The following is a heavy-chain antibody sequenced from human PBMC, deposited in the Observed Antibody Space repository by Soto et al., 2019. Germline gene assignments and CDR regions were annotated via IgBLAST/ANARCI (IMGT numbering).Heavy chain of an antibody. Sequence: SETRSLTCTVSGGSISSSSYYWGWIRQPPGKGLEWIGSIYYSGSTYYNPSLKSRVTISVDTSKNQFSLKLSSVTAADTAVYYCARPPSYYYDSSGYYRDAFDIWGQGTMVTVS. V-gene: IGHV4-39*01. J-gene: IGHJ3*02. CDR1: GGSISSSSYY. D-gene: IGHD3-22*01. CDR2: IYYSGST. CDR3: ARPPSYYYDSSGYYRDAFDI.